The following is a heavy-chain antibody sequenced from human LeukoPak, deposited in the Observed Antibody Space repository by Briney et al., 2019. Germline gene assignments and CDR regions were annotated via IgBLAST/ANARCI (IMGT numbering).Heavy chain of an antibody. CDR3: ARASYRSRSADY. Sequence: ASVKVSCKASGYTFTGYYMHWVRQAPGQGLEWMGWINPNGGGTNYAQKFQGRVTMTRDTSISTAYMELSRLRSDDTAVYYCARASYRSRSADYWGQGTLVTVSS. D-gene: IGHD3-16*02. CDR1: GYTFTGYY. CDR2: INPNGGGT. V-gene: IGHV1-2*02. J-gene: IGHJ4*02.